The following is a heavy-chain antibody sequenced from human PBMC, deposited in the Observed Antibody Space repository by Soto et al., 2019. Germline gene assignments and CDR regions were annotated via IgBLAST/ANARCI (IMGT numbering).Heavy chain of an antibody. J-gene: IGHJ6*02. Sequence: GSLRLSCTASGFTFGDYAMSWFRQAPGKGLEWVGFIRSKAYGGTTEYAASVKGRFTISRDDSKSIAYLQMNSLKTEDTAVYYCTVQAGGSGSYYGMDVWGQGTTVTVSS. D-gene: IGHD3-10*01. V-gene: IGHV3-49*03. CDR2: IRSKAYGGTT. CDR3: TVQAGGSGSYYGMDV. CDR1: GFTFGDYA.